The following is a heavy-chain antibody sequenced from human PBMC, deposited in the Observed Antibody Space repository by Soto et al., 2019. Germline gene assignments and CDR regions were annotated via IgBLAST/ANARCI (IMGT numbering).Heavy chain of an antibody. Sequence: QVQLVQSGAEVKKPGASVKVSCKASGYTFTTYYMHWVRQAPGQGLEWMGIINPSGGSTSYAQKGHGRVTMXXDXSXNTVYMELSSLRSEDTAVYYCASVYCSGGSRYGIDYWGQGTLVTVSS. CDR3: ASVYCSGGSRYGIDY. CDR2: INPSGGST. D-gene: IGHD2-15*01. J-gene: IGHJ4*02. CDR1: GYTFTTYY. V-gene: IGHV1-46*01.